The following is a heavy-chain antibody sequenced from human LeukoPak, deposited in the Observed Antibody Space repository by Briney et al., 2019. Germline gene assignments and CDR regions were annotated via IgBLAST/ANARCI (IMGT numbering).Heavy chain of an antibody. Sequence: GGSLRLSFAASGFTFSTNYMSWVRQAPGKGLEWVSVIYSGGSPYYADSVKGRFTISRDNSKNTLYLQMNSLRAEDTAVYYCARDLNYYDSSGYGHWGQGTLVTVSS. CDR1: GFTFSTNY. D-gene: IGHD3-22*01. CDR2: IYSGGSP. V-gene: IGHV3-53*01. CDR3: ARDLNYYDSSGYGH. J-gene: IGHJ4*02.